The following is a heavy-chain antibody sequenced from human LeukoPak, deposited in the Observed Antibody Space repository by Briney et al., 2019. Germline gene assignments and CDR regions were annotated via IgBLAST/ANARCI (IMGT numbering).Heavy chain of an antibody. CDR2: ITWNSDDM. CDR3: TRVTSWRTGFDY. D-gene: IGHD1-1*01. Sequence: SLRLSCAASGFSFEAYGMYWVRQAPGKGLEWVSGITWNSDDMAYADSVKGRFTISRDNAKNCLYLQMNSLTVEDTASYYCTRVTSWRTGFDYWGQGTLVTVSS. V-gene: IGHV3-9*01. J-gene: IGHJ4*02. CDR1: GFSFEAYG.